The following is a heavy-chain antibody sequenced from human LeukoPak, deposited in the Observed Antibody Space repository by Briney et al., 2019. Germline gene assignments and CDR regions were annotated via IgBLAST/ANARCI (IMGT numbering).Heavy chain of an antibody. J-gene: IGHJ6*03. Sequence: PGGSLRLSCAASGFTFSSYSMNWVRQAPGKGLEWVSSISSSSSYIYYADSVKGRFTISRDNAKNSLYLQMNSLRAEDTAVYYCARDPFPVGGYYMDVWGKGTTVTVSS. CDR1: GFTFSSYS. CDR2: ISSSSSYI. V-gene: IGHV3-21*01. CDR3: ARDPFPVGGYYMDV.